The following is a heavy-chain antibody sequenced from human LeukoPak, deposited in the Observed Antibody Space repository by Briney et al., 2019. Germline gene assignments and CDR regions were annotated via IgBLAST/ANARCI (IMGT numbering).Heavy chain of an antibody. D-gene: IGHD4-17*01. CDR2: IKQDGSEK. CDR1: GFTFSSYW. Sequence: GGSLRLSCAASGFTFSSYWMSWVRQAPGKGLEWVANIKQDGSEKYYVDSVKGRFTISRDNAKNSLYLQMNSLRAEDTAVYYCARAAVTHYYYYYYMDVWGKGTTVTVSS. J-gene: IGHJ6*03. CDR3: ARAAVTHYYYYYYMDV. V-gene: IGHV3-7*01.